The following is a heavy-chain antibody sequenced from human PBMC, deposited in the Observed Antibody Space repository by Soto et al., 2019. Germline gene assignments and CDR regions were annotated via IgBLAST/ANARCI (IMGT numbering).Heavy chain of an antibody. CDR3: ARDRKYCSGGSCYSDDAFDI. V-gene: IGHV4-31*03. Sequence: QVQLQESGPGLVKPSQTLSLTCTVSGGSISSGGYYWSWIRQHPGKGLEWIGYIYYSGSTYYNPSLKIRVTISVDTSKNQCSLKLSSVTAADTAVYYCARDRKYCSGGSCYSDDAFDIWGQGTMVTVSS. CDR1: GGSISSGGYY. D-gene: IGHD2-15*01. J-gene: IGHJ3*02. CDR2: IYYSGST.